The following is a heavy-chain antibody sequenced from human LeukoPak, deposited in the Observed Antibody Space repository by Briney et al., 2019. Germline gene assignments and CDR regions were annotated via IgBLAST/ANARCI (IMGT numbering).Heavy chain of an antibody. V-gene: IGHV4-39*01. J-gene: IGHJ5*02. CDR2: IYYSGST. CDR1: GGSISSPSDY. CDR3: ARHEQWLGSLDP. D-gene: IGHD6-19*01. Sequence: SETLSLTCTVSGGSISSPSDYWGWIRQPPGKGLEWIGSIYYSGSTYYNPSLKTRVTISVDTSKNQFSLKLSSVTAADTAVYYCARHEQWLGSLDPWGQGTLVTVSS.